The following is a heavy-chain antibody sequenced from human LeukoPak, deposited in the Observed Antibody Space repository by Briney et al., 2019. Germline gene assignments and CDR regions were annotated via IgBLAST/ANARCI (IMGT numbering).Heavy chain of an antibody. CDR2: IKSDGSDT. CDR1: GFAFNTYL. Sequence: GGPLRLSCAASGFAFNTYLMHWVRQAPGKGLVWFSRIKSDGSDTTYTDSVKGRFTISRDNAKNTLYLQMNSLSAEDTAMYFCARDRGYTFDYWGQGTLVSVS. D-gene: IGHD3-22*01. J-gene: IGHJ4*02. CDR3: ARDRGYTFDY. V-gene: IGHV3-74*01.